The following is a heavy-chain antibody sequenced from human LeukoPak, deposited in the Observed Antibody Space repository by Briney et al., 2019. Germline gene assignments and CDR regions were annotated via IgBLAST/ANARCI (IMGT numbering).Heavy chain of an antibody. D-gene: IGHD6-13*01. CDR1: GYTFTSYY. Sequence: ASVKVSCKASGYTFTSYYMHWVRQAPGRGLEWMGIINPSGGNTSYAQKFQGRVTITADKSTSTAYMELSRLRSEDTAMYYCARDRAAAPGTFDYWGQGTLVTVSS. CDR3: ARDRAAAPGTFDY. CDR2: INPSGGNT. J-gene: IGHJ4*02. V-gene: IGHV1-46*01.